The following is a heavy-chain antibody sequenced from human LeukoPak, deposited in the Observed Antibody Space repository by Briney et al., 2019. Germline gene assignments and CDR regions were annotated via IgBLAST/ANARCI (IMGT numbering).Heavy chain of an antibody. CDR1: NGSISSDTYF. D-gene: IGHD6-13*01. Sequence: KPSETLSLTCTVSNGSISSDTYFWSWIRQPAGKGLEWIGRMSSSGISTYSPSLKSRVTISVDTSKNQFSLKLSSVTAADTAVYYCARLGPAGIFDYYYSMDVWGKGSTVTVSS. CDR2: MSSSGIS. V-gene: IGHV4-61*10. J-gene: IGHJ6*03. CDR3: ARLGPAGIFDYYYSMDV.